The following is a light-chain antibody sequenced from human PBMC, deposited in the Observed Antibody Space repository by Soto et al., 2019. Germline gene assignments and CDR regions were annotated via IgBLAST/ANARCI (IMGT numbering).Light chain of an antibody. V-gene: IGKV3-11*01. Sequence: EVVLTQSPVTLSLSPGERATLSGRASQNINNYLAWYQQKPGQPPRLLIYDAFNRATGIPARFSGSGSGTDFILTISSLEPEDFGVYYCQQRNNWVTFGGGTKVEIK. CDR2: DAF. J-gene: IGKJ4*01. CDR3: QQRNNWVT. CDR1: QNINNY.